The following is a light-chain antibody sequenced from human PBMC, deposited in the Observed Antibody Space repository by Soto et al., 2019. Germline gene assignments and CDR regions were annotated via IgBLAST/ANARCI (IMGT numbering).Light chain of an antibody. J-gene: IGLJ1*01. CDR1: RSNIGVNS. CDR3: AVWDDTLDGPL. Sequence: QSVLTQPPSASGTPGQRVTISCSGSRSNIGVNSVDWYQQVSGTAPKLVIYSNNERPSGVPDRFSGSASGTSASLAISGLQSEDEADYYCAVWDDTLDGPLFGTGTKVTVL. CDR2: SNN. V-gene: IGLV1-44*01.